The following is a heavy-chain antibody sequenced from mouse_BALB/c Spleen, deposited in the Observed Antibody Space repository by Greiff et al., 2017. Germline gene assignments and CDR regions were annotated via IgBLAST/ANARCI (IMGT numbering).Heavy chain of an antibody. CDR1: GYTFTDYY. CDR3: ARSGSPFGY. CDR2: IYPGSGNT. Sequence: VQLQESGAELARPGASVKLSCKASGYTFTDYYINWVKQRTGQGLEWIGEIYPGSGNTYYNEKFKGKATLTADKSSSTAYMQLSSLTSEDSAVYFCARSGSPFGYWGQGTTLTVSS. D-gene: IGHD1-1*01. J-gene: IGHJ2*01. V-gene: IGHV1-77*01.